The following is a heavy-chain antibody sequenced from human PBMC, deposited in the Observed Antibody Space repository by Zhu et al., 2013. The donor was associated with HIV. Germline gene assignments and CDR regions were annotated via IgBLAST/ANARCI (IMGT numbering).Heavy chain of an antibody. CDR2: IIPIFGTA. CDR1: GGTFSSYA. J-gene: IGHJ6*02. Sequence: QVQLVQSGAEVKKPGSSVKVSCKASGGTFSSYAISWVRQAPGQGLEWMGGIIPIFGTANYAQKFQGRVTITADESTSTAYMELSSLRSEDTAVYYCARGGSDVGATTSLFPNHYYYYYGMDVWGQGTTVTVSS. CDR3: ARGGSDVGATTSLFPNHYYYYYGMDV. D-gene: IGHD1-26*01. V-gene: IGHV1-69*01.